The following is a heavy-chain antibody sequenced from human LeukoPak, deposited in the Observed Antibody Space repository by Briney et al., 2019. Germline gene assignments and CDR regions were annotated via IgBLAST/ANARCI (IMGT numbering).Heavy chain of an antibody. D-gene: IGHD2-15*01. Sequence: GGSLRLSCAASGFTFSSYAMSWVRQAPGKGLEWVSSISSSSSYIYYADSVKGRFTISRDNAKNSLYLQMNSLRAEDTAVYYCARDPGSWYYFDYWGQGTLVTVSS. CDR2: ISSSSSYI. J-gene: IGHJ4*02. CDR3: ARDPGSWYYFDY. CDR1: GFTFSSYA. V-gene: IGHV3-21*01.